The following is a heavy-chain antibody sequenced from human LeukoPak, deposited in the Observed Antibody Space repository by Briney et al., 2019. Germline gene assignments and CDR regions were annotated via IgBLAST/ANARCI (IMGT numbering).Heavy chain of an antibody. CDR2: FSGNGGRT. D-gene: IGHD4-17*01. V-gene: IGHV3-23*01. CDR3: AKNYGDYQGDYFDY. CDR1: GFTFSSYA. J-gene: IGHJ4*02. Sequence: PGGSLRLSCAASGFTFSSYAMSWVRQAPGKGLEWVSAFSGNGGRTYYADSVKGRFTISRDNSKNTLYLQMNSLRAEDTAVYYCAKNYGDYQGDYFDYWGQGTLVTVSS.